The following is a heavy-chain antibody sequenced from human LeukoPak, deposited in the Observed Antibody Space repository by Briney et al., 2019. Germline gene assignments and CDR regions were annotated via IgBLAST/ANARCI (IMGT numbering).Heavy chain of an antibody. V-gene: IGHV3-23*01. CDR2: ISGSGGST. CDR1: GFTFSSYA. Sequence: GGSLRLSCAASGFTFSSYAMSWVRQAPGKGLEWVSAISGSGGSTYYADSVKGRFTISRDNSKNTLYLQMNSLRAEDTAVYYCAKVAGRSSSWYPDFFDYWGQGTLVTVSS. CDR3: AKVAGRSSSWYPDFFDY. D-gene: IGHD6-13*01. J-gene: IGHJ4*02.